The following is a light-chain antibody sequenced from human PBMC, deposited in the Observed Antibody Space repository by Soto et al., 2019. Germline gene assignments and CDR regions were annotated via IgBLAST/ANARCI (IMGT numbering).Light chain of an antibody. CDR1: QSVNSAY. CDR2: SAS. V-gene: IGKV3-20*01. CDR3: QLYDNSPRYT. J-gene: IGKJ2*01. Sequence: ETVLTQFPGTLSLSPGERATLSCRASQSVNSAYLAWYQQKPAQAPRLLMYSASKRATGIPDRFSGSGSGTDFTLTISRLDPEDFAVYYCQLYDNSPRYTFGQGTKLEIK.